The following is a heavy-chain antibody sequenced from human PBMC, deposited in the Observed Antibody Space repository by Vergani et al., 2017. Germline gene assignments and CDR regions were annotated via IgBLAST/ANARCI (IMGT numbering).Heavy chain of an antibody. Sequence: QVQLQESGPGLVKPSQTLSLTCTVSGGSISSGSYYWSWIRQPAGKGLEWIGRIYTSGSTNYNPSLKSRVTISVDTSKNQFSLKLSSVTAADTAVYYCAREAYYDFWSGYYSSNYYYMDVWGKGTTVTVSS. CDR2: IYTSGST. CDR1: GGSISSGSYY. V-gene: IGHV4-61*02. D-gene: IGHD3-3*01. CDR3: AREAYYDFWSGYYSSNYYYMDV. J-gene: IGHJ6*03.